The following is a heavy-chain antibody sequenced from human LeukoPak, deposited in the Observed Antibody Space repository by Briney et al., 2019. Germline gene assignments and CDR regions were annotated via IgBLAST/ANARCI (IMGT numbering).Heavy chain of an antibody. Sequence: HTGGSLRLSCAASGFTFGSYAMNWVRQAPGKGLEWVSGISGSGGSTYYADSVKGRFTISRDNSKNTLYLQMNSLRVEDTAVYYCAKDLYGDYVVDYWGQGTLVTVSS. J-gene: IGHJ4*02. CDR3: AKDLYGDYVVDY. V-gene: IGHV3-23*01. CDR1: GFTFGSYA. CDR2: ISGSGGST. D-gene: IGHD4-17*01.